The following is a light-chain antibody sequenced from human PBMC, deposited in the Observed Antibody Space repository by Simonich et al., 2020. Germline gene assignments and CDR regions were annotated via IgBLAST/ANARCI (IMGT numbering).Light chain of an antibody. CDR3: QQYYSTPPYT. CDR1: QSVLYSSNNKNY. V-gene: IGKV4-1*01. J-gene: IGKJ2*01. Sequence: IVMTQSPDSLAVSLGERATINCKSSQSVLYSSNNKNYLAWYQQKPGQPPKLLIYWASTRESGGPDRFSGSGSGTDFTLTISSLQAEDVAVYYCQQYYSTPPYTFGQGTKLEIK. CDR2: WAS.